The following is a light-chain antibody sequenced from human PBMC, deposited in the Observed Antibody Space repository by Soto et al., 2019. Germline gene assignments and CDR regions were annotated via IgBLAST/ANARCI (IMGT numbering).Light chain of an antibody. CDR2: RNN. CDR1: SSNIGSNY. V-gene: IGLV1-47*01. Sequence: QLVLTQPPSASGTPGQRVTISCSGSSSNIGSNYVFWYQQLPGAAPKLLICRNNQRPSGVPDRFSGSKSGTSASLAISGLRSDDEADYYCAAWDDTLSGRVFGGGTKLTVL. J-gene: IGLJ3*02. CDR3: AAWDDTLSGRV.